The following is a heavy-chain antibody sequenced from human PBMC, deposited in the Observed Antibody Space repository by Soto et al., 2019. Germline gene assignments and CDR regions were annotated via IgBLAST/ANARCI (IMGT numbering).Heavy chain of an antibody. D-gene: IGHD2-8*01. Sequence: ASVKVSCKGSGYTFTSFGISWVRQAPGQGLEWMGWISTYHGITNYAQKFQGRLSMTRDTSTTTAFMELTTLRSDDTAVCYCARDEYNNGRNWLNPWGQGTLVTVSS. CDR3: ARDEYNNGRNWLNP. CDR2: ISTYHGIT. J-gene: IGHJ5*02. CDR1: GYTFTSFG. V-gene: IGHV1-18*01.